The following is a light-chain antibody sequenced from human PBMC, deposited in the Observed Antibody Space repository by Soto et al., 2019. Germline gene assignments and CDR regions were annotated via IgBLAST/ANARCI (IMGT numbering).Light chain of an antibody. J-gene: IGKJ4*01. CDR3: QTYNSARVT. V-gene: IGKV1-27*01. Sequence: DIQMTQSPSSLSASVGDRVTITCRASQGISNSLAWYQQNAGKSPKLLIYAASNLQSGVPSRFSGSGSGKDFTLTISSLQPEDVASYYCQTYNSARVTFGGGTKGEIK. CDR1: QGISNS. CDR2: AAS.